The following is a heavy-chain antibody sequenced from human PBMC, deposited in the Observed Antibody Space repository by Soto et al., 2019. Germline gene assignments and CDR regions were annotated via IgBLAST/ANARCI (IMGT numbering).Heavy chain of an antibody. Sequence: EVRLVESGGGLVQPGGSLRLSCAASGFTFSTYWMTWVRQAPGKGLEWVANIKQHGSEKYYVDSVRGRFTISRDNAKNSVSLQMNSLKAEDTDVYYCAREWSPPLAVFDYWGEGTLVTVSS. J-gene: IGHJ4*02. V-gene: IGHV3-7*03. CDR3: AREWSPPLAVFDY. D-gene: IGHD3-3*01. CDR2: IKQHGSEK. CDR1: GFTFSTYW.